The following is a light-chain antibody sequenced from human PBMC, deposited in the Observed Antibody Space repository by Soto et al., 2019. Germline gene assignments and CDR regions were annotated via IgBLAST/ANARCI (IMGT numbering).Light chain of an antibody. Sequence: QSVLTQPASVSGSPGQSITISCTGTSSDVGGYKYVSWYRQHPGKAPKLMIYEVSNRPSGVSNRFSGSKSGNTASLTISGLQAEDEADYYCSSYTTANTYVFGTGTKVTVL. CDR3: SSYTTANTYV. CDR2: EVS. V-gene: IGLV2-14*01. CDR1: SSDVGGYKY. J-gene: IGLJ1*01.